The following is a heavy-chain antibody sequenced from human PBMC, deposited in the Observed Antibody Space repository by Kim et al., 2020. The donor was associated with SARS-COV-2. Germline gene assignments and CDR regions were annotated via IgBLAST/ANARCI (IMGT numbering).Heavy chain of an antibody. Sequence: DSVKGRFTISRDNAKNTLYLQMNSLRAEDTAVYYCASGHYGDYYYYGMDVWGQGTTVTVSS. CDR3: ASGHYGDYYYYGMDV. V-gene: IGHV3-74*01. D-gene: IGHD4-17*01. J-gene: IGHJ6*02.